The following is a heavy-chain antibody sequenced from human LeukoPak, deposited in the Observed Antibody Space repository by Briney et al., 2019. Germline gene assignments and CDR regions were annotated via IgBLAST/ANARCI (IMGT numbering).Heavy chain of an antibody. Sequence: SEILSLTCTVSGGSISSGDYYWSWIRQPPGKGLEWIGYIYYSGSTYYNPSLKSRVTISVDTSKNQFSLKLSSVTAADTAVYYCARVGDYGSGSYLDYWGQGTLVTVSS. CDR3: ARVGDYGSGSYLDY. CDR2: IYYSGST. CDR1: GGSISSGDYY. J-gene: IGHJ4*02. D-gene: IGHD3-10*01. V-gene: IGHV4-30-4*01.